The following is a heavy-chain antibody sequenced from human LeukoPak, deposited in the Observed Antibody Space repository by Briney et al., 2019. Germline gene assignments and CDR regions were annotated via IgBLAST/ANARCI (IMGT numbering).Heavy chain of an antibody. D-gene: IGHD5-18*01. CDR3: AKDRGVSYGFDY. CDR2: IGGSGRST. CDR1: GFTFSSHA. V-gene: IGHV3-23*01. J-gene: IGHJ4*02. Sequence: GGSLRLSCAASGFTFSSHAMSWVRQAPGKGLERVSAIGGSGRSTYYPASVKGRFTVSRDNSQNTLYLQMNSLRAEDTAVYYCAKDRGVSYGFDYWGQGTQVTVSS.